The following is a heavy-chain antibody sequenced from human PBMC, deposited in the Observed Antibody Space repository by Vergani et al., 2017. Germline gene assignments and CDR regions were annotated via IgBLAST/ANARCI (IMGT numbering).Heavy chain of an antibody. Sequence: EVQLVESGGGLVQPGGSLRLSCAASGFTFSSYSMNWVRQAPGKGLEWVSYISSSSSTIYYADSVKGRFTISRDNAKNSLYLQMNSLRDEDTAVYYCAKSTSGGDYGNDAFDIWGQGTMVTVSS. CDR2: ISSSSSTI. CDR3: AKSTSGGDYGNDAFDI. V-gene: IGHV3-48*02. D-gene: IGHD4-17*01. CDR1: GFTFSSYS. J-gene: IGHJ3*02.